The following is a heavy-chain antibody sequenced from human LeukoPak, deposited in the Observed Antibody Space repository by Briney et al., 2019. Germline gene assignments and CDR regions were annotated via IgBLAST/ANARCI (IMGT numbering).Heavy chain of an antibody. CDR1: GFTFSSYA. CDR3: AKDLLPKLVLSLFDY. D-gene: IGHD6-13*01. Sequence: GGSLRLSCAASGFTFSSYAMGWVRQAPGKGLEWVSAISGSGGSTYYADSVKGRFTISRDNSKNTLYLQMNSLRAEDTAVYYCAKDLLPKLVLSLFDYWGQGTLVTVSS. CDR2: ISGSGGST. V-gene: IGHV3-23*01. J-gene: IGHJ4*02.